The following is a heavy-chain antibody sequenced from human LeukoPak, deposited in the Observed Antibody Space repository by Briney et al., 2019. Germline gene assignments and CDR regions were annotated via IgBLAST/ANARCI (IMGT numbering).Heavy chain of an antibody. CDR1: GFTFSTYG. CDR2: IRSDGINK. Sequence: GGSLRLSCAASGFTFSTYGMHWVRQAPGKGLEWVAFIRSDGINKYYADSVKGRFTISRDNAKNSLYLQMNSLRAEDTAVYYCAKDRGGRSLDYWGQGTLVTVSS. V-gene: IGHV3-30*02. D-gene: IGHD3-16*01. CDR3: AKDRGGRSLDY. J-gene: IGHJ4*02.